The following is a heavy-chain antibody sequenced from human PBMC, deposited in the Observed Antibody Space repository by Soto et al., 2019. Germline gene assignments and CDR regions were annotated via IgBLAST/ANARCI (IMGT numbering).Heavy chain of an antibody. V-gene: IGHV3-33*01. J-gene: IGHJ2*01. CDR3: ARISGVIPRGYFDL. Sequence: GGSLRLSCAASGFTFSSYGMHWVRQAPGKGLEWVAVIWYDGSNKYYADSVKGRFTISRDNSKNTLYLQMNSLRAEDTAVYYCARISGVIPRGYFDLWGRGTLVTVSS. CDR2: IWYDGSNK. CDR1: GFTFSSYG. D-gene: IGHD1-26*01.